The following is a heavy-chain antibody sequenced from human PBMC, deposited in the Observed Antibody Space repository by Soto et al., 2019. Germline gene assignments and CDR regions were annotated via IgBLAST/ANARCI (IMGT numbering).Heavy chain of an antibody. V-gene: IGHV3-30-3*01. CDR1: GFTFSSYA. Sequence: QVQLVESGGGVVQPGRSLRLSCAASGFTFSSYAMHWVRQAPGKGLEWVAVISYDGSNKYYADSVKGRFTISRDNSKNTLYLQMNRLRAEDTAVYYCARARNLYCSSTSCYTHHYCYYGMDVWGQGTTVTVSS. D-gene: IGHD2-2*02. CDR3: ARARNLYCSSTSCYTHHYCYYGMDV. J-gene: IGHJ6*02. CDR2: ISYDGSNK.